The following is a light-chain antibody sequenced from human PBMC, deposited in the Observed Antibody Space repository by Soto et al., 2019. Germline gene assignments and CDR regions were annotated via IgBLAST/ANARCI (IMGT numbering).Light chain of an antibody. CDR1: SSDVGTYNL. CDR2: EIN. Sequence: QSVLTQPASVSGSPGQSVTISCTGTSSDVGTYNLVSWYQQYPGKAPKLIIYEINKRPSGVSNRFSGSKSGNSASLTISGLQAEDETVYYCCSYAGGSALYVFGTGTKVTVL. V-gene: IGLV2-23*02. CDR3: CSYAGGSALYV. J-gene: IGLJ1*01.